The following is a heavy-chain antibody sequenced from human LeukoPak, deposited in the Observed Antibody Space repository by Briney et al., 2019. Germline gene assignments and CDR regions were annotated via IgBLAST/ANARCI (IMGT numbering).Heavy chain of an antibody. CDR1: GGSISSGSYY. Sequence: SQTLSLTCTVSGGSISSGSYYWRWIRQPAGKGLEWIGRIYTSGSTNYNPSLKSRVTISVDTSKNQFSLKLSSVTAADTAVYYCARDDYSSSWHDAFDIWGQGTMVTVSS. V-gene: IGHV4-61*02. D-gene: IGHD6-13*01. J-gene: IGHJ3*02. CDR2: IYTSGST. CDR3: ARDDYSSSWHDAFDI.